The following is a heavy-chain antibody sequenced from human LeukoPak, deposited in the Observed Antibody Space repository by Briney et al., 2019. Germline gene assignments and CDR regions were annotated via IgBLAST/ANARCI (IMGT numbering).Heavy chain of an antibody. Sequence: PSETLSLTCTVSGGSISSYYWSCIRQPPGKGLEWIGYIYYSGSTNYNPSLKSRVTISVDTSKNQFSLKLSSVTAADTAVYYCASSQQQLSLSFDYWGQGTLVTVSS. CDR2: IYYSGST. D-gene: IGHD6-13*01. CDR1: GGSISSYY. J-gene: IGHJ4*02. V-gene: IGHV4-59*01. CDR3: ASSQQQLSLSFDY.